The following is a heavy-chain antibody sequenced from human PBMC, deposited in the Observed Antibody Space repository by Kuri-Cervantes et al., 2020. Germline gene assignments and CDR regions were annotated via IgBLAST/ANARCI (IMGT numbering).Heavy chain of an antibody. CDR3: ARGVEGWTTDYYYHYMDV. J-gene: IGHJ6*03. CDR2: MNPNSGNT. Sequence: ASVKVSCKASGGTFSSYAISWVRQATGQGLEWMGWMNPNSGNTGYAQKFQGRVTMTRNTSISTAYMELGSLGSDDTAVYYCARGVEGWTTDYYYHYMDVWGKGTTVTVSS. D-gene: IGHD1-14*01. V-gene: IGHV1-8*02. CDR1: GGTFSSYA.